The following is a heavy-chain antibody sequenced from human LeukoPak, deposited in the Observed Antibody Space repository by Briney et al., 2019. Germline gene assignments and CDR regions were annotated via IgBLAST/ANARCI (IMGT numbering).Heavy chain of an antibody. J-gene: IGHJ4*02. D-gene: IGHD3-22*01. CDR2: IRYDGSNK. V-gene: IGHV3-30*02. CDR1: GFTFSSYG. CDR3: AKDGVVGRGYDSSGYYYGETFDY. Sequence: GGSLRLSCAASGFTFSSYGMHWVRQAPGKGLEWVAFIRYDGSNKYYADSVKGRFTISRDNSKNTLYLQMNSLRAEDTAVYYCAKDGVVGRGYDSSGYYYGETFDYWGQGTLVTVSS.